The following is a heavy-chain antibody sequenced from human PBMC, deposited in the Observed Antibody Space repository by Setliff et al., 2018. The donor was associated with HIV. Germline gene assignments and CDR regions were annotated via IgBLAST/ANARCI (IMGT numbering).Heavy chain of an antibody. Sequence: ASVKVSCKSSGYTFSNFGVSWVRQAPGQGLEWLGYINGYSGKTHLSPRLQGRLTMTTDTSTDTVYLELRSLASDDTAIYYCAREAPRYASGAFDMWGLGTMVTVS. D-gene: IGHD3-10*01. V-gene: IGHV1-18*01. CDR3: AREAPRYASGAFDM. CDR2: INGYSGKT. CDR1: GYTFSNFG. J-gene: IGHJ3*02.